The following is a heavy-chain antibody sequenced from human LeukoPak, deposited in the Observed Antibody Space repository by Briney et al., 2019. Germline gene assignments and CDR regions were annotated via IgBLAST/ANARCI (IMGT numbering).Heavy chain of an antibody. J-gene: IGHJ4*02. CDR1: GFPLSSLA. D-gene: IGHD3-16*02. CDR2: SGTRSDTK. V-gene: IGHV3-21*01. CDR3: LLQMTYGELSDPDF. Sequence: PGGSLRLSCAASGFPLSSLAMHWVRQAPGKGLEWVSSSGTRSDTKYYADSVMGRFTISRDSAMNSVSLQINSLRAEDTAVYYCLLQMTYGELSDPDFRGQGTLVTVSS.